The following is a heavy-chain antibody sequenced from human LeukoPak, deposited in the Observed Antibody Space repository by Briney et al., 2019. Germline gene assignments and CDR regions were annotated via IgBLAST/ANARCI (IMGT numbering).Heavy chain of an antibody. Sequence: GGTLRLSCAASGFTFSSYGMSWVRQAPGKGLEWVSAISGSGGSTYYADSVKGRFTISRDNSKNTLYLQMNSLRAEDTAVYYCAKDLGTGPDAFDIWGQGTMVTVSS. D-gene: IGHD1-1*01. V-gene: IGHV3-23*01. CDR2: ISGSGGST. CDR3: AKDLGTGPDAFDI. J-gene: IGHJ3*02. CDR1: GFTFSSYG.